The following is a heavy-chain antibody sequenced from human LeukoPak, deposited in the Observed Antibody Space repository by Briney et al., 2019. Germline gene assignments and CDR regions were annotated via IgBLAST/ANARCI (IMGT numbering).Heavy chain of an antibody. V-gene: IGHV1-69*06. Sequence: SVKVSCTASGGTFSSYAISWVRQAPGQGLEWMGRIIPIFGTANYAQKFQGRVTITADKSTSTAYMELSSLRSEDTAVYYCARDARHLEYSSSSDDYWGQGTLFTVSS. CDR1: GGTFSSYA. CDR3: ARDARHLEYSSSSDDY. J-gene: IGHJ4*02. CDR2: IIPIFGTA. D-gene: IGHD6-6*01.